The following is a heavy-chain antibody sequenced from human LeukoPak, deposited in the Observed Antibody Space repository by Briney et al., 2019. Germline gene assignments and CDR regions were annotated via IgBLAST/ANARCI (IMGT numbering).Heavy chain of an antibody. J-gene: IGHJ4*02. V-gene: IGHV3-30*18. D-gene: IGHD6-13*01. CDR2: ISYDGGNK. Sequence: PGGSLRLSCAASGFTFSSYGMHWVRQAPGKGLEWVAVISYDGGNKYYADSVKGRFTISRDNSKNTLYLQMNSLRAEDTAVYYCAKGGGYSSSWYYFDYWGQGTLVTVSS. CDR1: GFTFSSYG. CDR3: AKGGGYSSSWYYFDY.